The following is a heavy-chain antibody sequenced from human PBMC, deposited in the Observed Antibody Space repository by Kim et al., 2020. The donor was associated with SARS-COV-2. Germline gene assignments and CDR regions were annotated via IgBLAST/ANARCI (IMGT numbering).Heavy chain of an antibody. Sequence: SVKVSCKASGGTFSSYAISWVRQAPGQGLEWMGGIIPIFGTANYAQKFQGRVTITADESTSTAYMELSSLRSEDTAVYYCARSGTIIIAAAGTIGDNWFDPWGQGTLVTVSS. D-gene: IGHD6-13*01. CDR1: GGTFSSYA. CDR2: IIPIFGTA. CDR3: ARSGTIIIAAAGTIGDNWFDP. V-gene: IGHV1-69*13. J-gene: IGHJ5*02.